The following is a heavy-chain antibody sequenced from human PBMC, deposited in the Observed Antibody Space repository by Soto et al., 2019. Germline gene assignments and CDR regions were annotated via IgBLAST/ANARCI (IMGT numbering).Heavy chain of an antibody. V-gene: IGHV3-48*03. CDR1: GFTFSSYE. J-gene: IGHJ4*02. CDR3: ASIAVAGYDY. Sequence: GGSLRLSCAASGFTFSSYEMNWVRQAPGKGLEWVSYISSSGSTIYYAVSVKGRFTISRDSAKNSLYLQMNSLRAEDTAVYYCASIAVAGYDYWGQGTLVTVSS. D-gene: IGHD6-19*01. CDR2: ISSSGSTI.